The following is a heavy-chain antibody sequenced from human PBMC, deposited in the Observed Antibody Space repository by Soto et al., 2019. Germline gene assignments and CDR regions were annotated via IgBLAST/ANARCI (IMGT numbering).Heavy chain of an antibody. Sequence: VQLLESGGGLVQPGGSLRLSCAASGFTFSSYAMSWVRQAPGKGLEWVSAISGSGGSTYYADSVKGRFTISRDNSKNTLYLQMNSLRAEDTAVYYCAKGLSSSSPYYYYYGMDVWGQGTTVTVSS. CDR2: ISGSGGST. J-gene: IGHJ6*02. V-gene: IGHV3-23*01. D-gene: IGHD6-6*01. CDR1: GFTFSSYA. CDR3: AKGLSSSSPYYYYYGMDV.